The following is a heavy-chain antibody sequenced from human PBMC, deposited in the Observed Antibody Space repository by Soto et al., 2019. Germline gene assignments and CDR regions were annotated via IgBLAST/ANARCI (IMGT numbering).Heavy chain of an antibody. CDR3: PTSFVWGSYRYF. CDR1: GYTLTELS. Sequence: QVQLVQSGAEVKKPGASVKVSCKVSGYTLTELSMHWVRQAPGKGLEWMGGFDPEDGETIYAQKFQGSVTMTEDKSKGPAYMELGSLRSEDTAVYYCPTSFVWGSYRYFWGQGTLVTVSS. J-gene: IGHJ4*02. V-gene: IGHV1-24*01. CDR2: FDPEDGET. D-gene: IGHD3-16*02.